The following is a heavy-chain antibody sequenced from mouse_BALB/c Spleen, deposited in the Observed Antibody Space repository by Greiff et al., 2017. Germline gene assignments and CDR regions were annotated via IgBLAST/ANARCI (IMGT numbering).Heavy chain of an antibody. CDR3: ARGRYGSLMDY. V-gene: IGHV5-6-5*01. D-gene: IGHD1-1*01. Sequence: EVKLVESGGGLVKPGGSLKLSCAASGFTFSSYAMSWVRQTPEKRLEWVASISSGGSTYYPDSVKGRFTISRDNARNILYLQMSSLRSEDTAMYYCARGRYGSLMDYWGQGTSVTVSS. J-gene: IGHJ4*01. CDR2: ISSGGST. CDR1: GFTFSSYA.